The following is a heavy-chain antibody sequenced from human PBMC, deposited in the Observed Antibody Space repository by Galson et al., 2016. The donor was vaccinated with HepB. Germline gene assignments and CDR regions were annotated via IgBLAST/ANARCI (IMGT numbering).Heavy chain of an antibody. CDR2: IYYSVNT. J-gene: IGHJ4*02. Sequence: SLTCTVSGASISSSTYYWGWIRQPPGRELEWIGSIYYSVNTQYNPSLKSRVTMSVDTSKNQFSLKLSSVTAADTAIYYCARHPFDYWGQGTLVTVSS. CDR3: ARHPFDY. CDR1: GASISSSTYY. V-gene: IGHV4-39*01.